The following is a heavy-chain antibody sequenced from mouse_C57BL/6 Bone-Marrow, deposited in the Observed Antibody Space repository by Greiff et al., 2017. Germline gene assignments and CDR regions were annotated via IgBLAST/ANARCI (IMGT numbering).Heavy chain of an antibody. CDR3: ARGIYYGPYFDY. V-gene: IGHV1-81*01. Sequence: QVHVKQSGAELARPGASVKLSCKASGYTFTSYGISWVKQRTGQGLEWIGEIYPRSGNTYYNEKFKGKATLTADKSSSTAYMELRSLTSEDSAVYFCARGIYYGPYFDYWGQGTTLTVSS. CDR1: GYTFTSYG. J-gene: IGHJ2*01. CDR2: IYPRSGNT. D-gene: IGHD1-2*01.